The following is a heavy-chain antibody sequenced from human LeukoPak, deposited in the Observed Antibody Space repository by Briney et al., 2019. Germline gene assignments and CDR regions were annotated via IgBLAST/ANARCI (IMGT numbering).Heavy chain of an antibody. CDR3: ARGPYYYDSSGYWHYFDY. V-gene: IGHV3-9*01. D-gene: IGHD3-22*01. Sequence: GGSLRLSCAASGFTFDDYAMHWVRQAPGKGLEWVSGISWNSGSIGYADSVKGRFTISRDNAKNSLYLQMNSLRAEDTAVYYCARGPYYYDSSGYWHYFDYWGQGTLVTVSS. CDR1: GFTFDDYA. J-gene: IGHJ4*02. CDR2: ISWNSGSI.